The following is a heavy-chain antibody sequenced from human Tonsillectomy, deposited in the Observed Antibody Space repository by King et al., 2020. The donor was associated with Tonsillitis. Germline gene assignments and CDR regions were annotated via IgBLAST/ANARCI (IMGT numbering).Heavy chain of an antibody. CDR3: ARASYSSDPRIGHYYYGMGV. V-gene: IGHV3-7*01. CDR2: IKRDGSEK. Sequence: VQLVESGGGLVQPGGSLRLSCVASRFTFRNYWMSWVRQAPGKGLEWVANIKRDGSEKYYIDSVKGRFTVSRDNAKNSLYLQMNSLRAEDTAVYYCARASYSSDPRIGHYYYGMGVWGQGTTVIVSS. J-gene: IGHJ6*02. CDR1: RFTFRNYW. D-gene: IGHD6-25*01.